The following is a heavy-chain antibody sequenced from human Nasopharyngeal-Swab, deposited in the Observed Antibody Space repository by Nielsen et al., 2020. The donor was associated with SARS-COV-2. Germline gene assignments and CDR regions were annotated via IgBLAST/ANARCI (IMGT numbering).Heavy chain of an antibody. D-gene: IGHD3-3*01. V-gene: IGHV3-21*01. J-gene: IGHJ4*02. CDR1: GFTFNNYN. CDR2: ISSSSSYI. Sequence: GGSLRLSCAASGFTFNNYNFNWVRQAPGKGLEWVSSISSSSSYIYYADSVKGRFTISRDNAKNSLYLQMNSLRAEDTAVYYCARDGLDYDFWSAYFMDVRGQGSQVTVSS. CDR3: ARDGLDYDFWSAYFMDV.